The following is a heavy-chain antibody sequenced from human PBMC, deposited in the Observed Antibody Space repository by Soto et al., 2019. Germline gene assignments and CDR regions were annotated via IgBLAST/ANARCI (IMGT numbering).Heavy chain of an antibody. V-gene: IGHV4-61*01. D-gene: IGHD6-19*01. Sequence: QVQLQESGPGLVKPSETLSLTCTVSGGSVSSGSYYWSWLRQPPGKGLEWIGYIYYSGSTNYNPSLQSRVTISVYTSKNQFSLKLSSVTAADTAVYYFASYSSGWYDVSYWGQGTLVTVSS. CDR3: ASYSSGWYDVSY. J-gene: IGHJ4*02. CDR1: GGSVSSGSYY. CDR2: IYYSGST.